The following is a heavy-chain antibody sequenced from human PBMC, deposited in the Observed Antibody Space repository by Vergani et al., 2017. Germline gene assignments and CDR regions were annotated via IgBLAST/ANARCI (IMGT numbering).Heavy chain of an antibody. CDR2: LNKNNHYI. CDR1: GFSLSTYT. D-gene: IGHD4-11*01. CDR3: AREMSNEGFDY. V-gene: IGHV3-21*01. Sequence: EVQLVESGGGLVNPGGCLTFSCVASGFSLSTYTFNWVRQAPGGGLEWVSSLNKNNHYIYYADSVKGRFTISRDNAKNSLFLQMSSLKVEDTGVYYCAREMSNEGFDYWGQGTRVTVS. J-gene: IGHJ4*02.